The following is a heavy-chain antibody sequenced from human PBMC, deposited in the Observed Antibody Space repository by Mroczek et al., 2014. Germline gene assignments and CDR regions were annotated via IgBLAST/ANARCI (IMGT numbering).Heavy chain of an antibody. CDR2: MNPNSGNT. V-gene: IGHV1-8*01. CDR1: GYTFTSYD. CDR3: ARGRVGSLGSRYYYYMDV. D-gene: IGHD2-15*01. J-gene: IGHJ6*03. Sequence: SGAEVKKPGASVKVSCKASGYTFTSYDINWVRQATGQGLEWMGWMNPNSGNTGYAQKFQGRVTMTRNTSISTAYMELSSLRSEDTAVYYCARGRVGSLGSRYYYYMDVWGKGTTVTVSS.